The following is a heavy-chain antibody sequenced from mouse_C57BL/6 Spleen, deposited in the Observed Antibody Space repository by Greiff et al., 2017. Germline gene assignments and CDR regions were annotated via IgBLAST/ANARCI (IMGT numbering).Heavy chain of an antibody. CDR1: GYTFTDYY. CDR3: ARFWFITTGYYAMDY. D-gene: IGHD1-1*01. J-gene: IGHJ4*01. V-gene: IGHV1-26*01. Sequence: EVQLQQSGPELVKPGASVKISCKASGYTFTDYYMNWVKQSHGKSLEWIGDINPNNGGTSYNQKFKGKATLTVDKSSSTAYMELRSLTSEDSAVYYCARFWFITTGYYAMDYWGQGTSVTVSS. CDR2: INPNNGGT.